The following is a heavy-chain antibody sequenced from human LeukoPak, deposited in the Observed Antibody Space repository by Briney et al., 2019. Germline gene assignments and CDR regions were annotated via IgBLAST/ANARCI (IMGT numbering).Heavy chain of an antibody. D-gene: IGHD3-16*01. J-gene: IGHJ6*03. V-gene: IGHV4-39*01. CDR2: IYYSGST. CDR3: ARSRGGPNYYYYMDV. Sequence: SETLSLTCTVSGGSISSSSYYWGWIRQPPGKGLEWIGSIYYSGSTYYNPSLKSRVTISVDTSKNQFSLKLSSVTAADTAVYYCARSRGGPNYYYYMDVWGKGTTVTISS. CDR1: GGSISSSSYY.